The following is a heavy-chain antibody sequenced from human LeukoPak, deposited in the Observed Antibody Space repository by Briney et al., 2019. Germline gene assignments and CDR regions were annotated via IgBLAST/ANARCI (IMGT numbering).Heavy chain of an antibody. V-gene: IGHV3-21*01. Sequence: GGSLRLSCAASGFTFSSYSVNWVRQAPGKGLEWVSSISSSSSYIYYADSVKGRFTISRDNAKNSLYLQMNSLRAEDTAVYYCARDFTYYYDSSGFLYYFDYWGQGTLVTVSS. CDR2: ISSSSSYI. J-gene: IGHJ4*02. D-gene: IGHD3-22*01. CDR3: ARDFTYYYDSSGFLYYFDY. CDR1: GFTFSSYS.